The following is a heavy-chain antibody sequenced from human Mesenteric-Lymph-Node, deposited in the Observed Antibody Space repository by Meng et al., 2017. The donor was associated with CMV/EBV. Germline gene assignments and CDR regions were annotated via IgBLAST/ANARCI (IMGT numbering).Heavy chain of an antibody. V-gene: IGHV4-59*01. CDR1: GGSISYYY. Sequence: SETLSLTCTVSGGSISYYYWSWIRQSPGKGLEWIGYNYHSGSTNYNPSLKSRVTISVDMSKNQFSLKLTSVTAADTAVYYCARETMVRGAFDYWGQGTLVTVSS. D-gene: IGHD3-10*01. J-gene: IGHJ4*02. CDR2: NYHSGST. CDR3: ARETMVRGAFDY.